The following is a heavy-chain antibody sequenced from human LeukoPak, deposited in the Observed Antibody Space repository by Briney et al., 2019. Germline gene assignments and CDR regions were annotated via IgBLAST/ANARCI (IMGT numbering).Heavy chain of an antibody. CDR1: GFTFSSYA. CDR2: ISGSGGST. Sequence: GGSLRLSCAASGFTFSSYAMSWVRQAPGKGLEWVSAISGSGGSTYYADSVKGRFTISRDNSKNTPYLQMNSLRAEDTAVYYCAKDTRYYYDSVGYFDYWGQGTLVTVSS. V-gene: IGHV3-23*01. D-gene: IGHD3-22*01. CDR3: AKDTRYYYDSVGYFDY. J-gene: IGHJ4*02.